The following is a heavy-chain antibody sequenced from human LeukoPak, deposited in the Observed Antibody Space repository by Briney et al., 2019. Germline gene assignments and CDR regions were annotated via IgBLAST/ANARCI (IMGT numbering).Heavy chain of an antibody. J-gene: IGHJ4*02. V-gene: IGHV4-59*01. CDR1: GGSISSYC. CDR2: IYYSGST. Sequence: SETLSLTCTVSGGSISSYCWSWIRQPPGKGLEWIGYIYYSGSTNYNPSLKSRVTISVDTSKNQFSLKLSSVTAADTAVYYCAAYYSSGLFDYWGQGTLVTVSS. CDR3: AAYYSSGLFDY. D-gene: IGHD6-19*01.